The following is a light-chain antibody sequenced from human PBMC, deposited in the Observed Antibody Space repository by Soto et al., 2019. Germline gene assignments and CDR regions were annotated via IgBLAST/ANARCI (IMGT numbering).Light chain of an antibody. J-gene: IGKJ1*01. CDR2: GAS. CDR1: QSVSNN. CDR3: QQYDNWPWT. V-gene: IGKV3-15*01. Sequence: ELVMTQSPATLSVSPGERATLSCRASQSVSNNYLAWSQKKPGQATRLLIHGASTRDTGLPDRVSGSGSGTDVTLTISSLQSEDFAVYYCQQYDNWPWTFGQGTKVDIK.